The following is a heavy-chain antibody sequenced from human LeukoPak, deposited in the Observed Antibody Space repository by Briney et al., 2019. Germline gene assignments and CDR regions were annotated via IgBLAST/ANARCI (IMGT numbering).Heavy chain of an antibody. J-gene: IGHJ3*02. V-gene: IGHV3-53*01. Sequence: GGSLRLSCAASGFTVSSNYMSWVRQAPGKGLEWVSLIYTGGSPYYADSVKGRFTISRANSKNTLYLQMNSLRAEDTAVYYCAKFKGRGSAYAFDIWGQGTMVTVSS. D-gene: IGHD1-26*01. CDR2: IYTGGSP. CDR3: AKFKGRGSAYAFDI. CDR1: GFTVSSNY.